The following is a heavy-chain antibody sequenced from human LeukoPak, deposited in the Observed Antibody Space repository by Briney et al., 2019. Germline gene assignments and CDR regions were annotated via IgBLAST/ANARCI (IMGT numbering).Heavy chain of an antibody. V-gene: IGHV1-18*01. D-gene: IGHD6-13*01. Sequence: ASVRVSCKASGYTFTSYGISWVRQAPGQGLEWMGWISAYNGNTNYAQKLQGRVTMTTDTSTSTAYMELRSLRSDDTAVYYRARLYGYSSSWPRGDFDYWGQGTLVTVSS. CDR3: ARLYGYSSSWPRGDFDY. CDR1: GYTFTSYG. J-gene: IGHJ4*02. CDR2: ISAYNGNT.